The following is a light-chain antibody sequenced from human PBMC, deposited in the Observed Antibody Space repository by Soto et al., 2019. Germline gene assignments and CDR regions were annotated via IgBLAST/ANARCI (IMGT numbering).Light chain of an antibody. CDR3: QSYDSSLSALV. CDR1: NSNIGAGFY. CDR2: DDR. J-gene: IGLJ2*01. Sequence: QSVLTQPPSVSGAPGQRVTISCAGSNSNIGAGFYVHWYQQLPGTAPKLLMYDDRNRPSGVPDRFSGSKSGTSASLAITGLQAEDEADYYCQSYDSSLSALVFGGGTKLTVL. V-gene: IGLV1-40*01.